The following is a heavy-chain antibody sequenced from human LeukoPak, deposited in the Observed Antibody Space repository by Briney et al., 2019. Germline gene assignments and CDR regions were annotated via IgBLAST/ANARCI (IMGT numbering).Heavy chain of an antibody. CDR1: GGSISSSSYY. D-gene: IGHD6-13*01. CDR3: ARQAAAGVSVGWFDP. V-gene: IGHV4-39*07. CDR2: IYYSGST. J-gene: IGHJ5*02. Sequence: PSETLSLTCTVSGGSISSSSYYWGWIRQPPGKGLEWIGSIYYSGSTYYNPSLKSRVTISVDTSKNQFSLKLSSVTAADTAVYYCARQAAAGVSVGWFDPWGQGTLVTVSS.